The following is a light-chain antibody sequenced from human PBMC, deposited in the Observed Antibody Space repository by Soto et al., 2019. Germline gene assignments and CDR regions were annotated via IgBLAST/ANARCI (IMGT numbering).Light chain of an antibody. V-gene: IGKV1-27*01. CDR2: AAS. J-gene: IGKJ2*01. Sequence: IQMTQSPSSLSASVGDRVTITCRASQGISDYVAWYQQKPGKVPKVLIYAASTLQSGVPSRFSGSGSGTDFTLTISSLQAEDVATYYCQQYFSESTFGQGTKLGIK. CDR1: QGISDY. CDR3: QQYFSEST.